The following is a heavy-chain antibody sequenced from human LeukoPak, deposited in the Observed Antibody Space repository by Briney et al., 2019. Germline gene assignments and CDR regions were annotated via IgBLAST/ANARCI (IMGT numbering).Heavy chain of an antibody. CDR1: GFTFSDAW. CDR2: IKSKTHGGTT. CDR3: TTERPYFDN. Sequence: GASLRLSCAASGFTFSDAWVSWVRQAPGKGLEWVGRIKSKTHGGTTQYAAPVKGRFTISRDDSKTAVYLQMNSLKSEDAAMYYCTTERPYFDNWGQGTLVTVSS. J-gene: IGHJ4*02. V-gene: IGHV3-15*01.